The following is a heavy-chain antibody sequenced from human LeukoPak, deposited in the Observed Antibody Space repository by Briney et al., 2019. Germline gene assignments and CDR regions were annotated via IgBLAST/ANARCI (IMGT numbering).Heavy chain of an antibody. Sequence: PSETLSLTCAVYGGSFSGYYWSWIRQPPGKGLEWIGEINHSGSTNYNPSLKSRVTISVDTSKNQFSLKLSSVTAADTAVYYCAREPGICYLGDAFDIWGQGTMVTVSS. D-gene: IGHD2-21*02. J-gene: IGHJ3*02. CDR3: AREPGICYLGDAFDI. V-gene: IGHV4-34*01. CDR1: GGSFSGYY. CDR2: INHSGST.